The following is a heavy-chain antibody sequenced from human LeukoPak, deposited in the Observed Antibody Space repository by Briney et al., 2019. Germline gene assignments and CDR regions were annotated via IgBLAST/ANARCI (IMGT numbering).Heavy chain of an antibody. J-gene: IGHJ5*02. CDR2: IYSGGST. CDR3: ATVVVAAAGTFDP. Sequence: GGSLRLSCAASGFTVSSNYMSWVRQAPWKGLEWVSVIYSGGSTYYADSVKGRFTISRDNSKNTLYLQMNSLRAEDTAVYYCATVVVAAAGTFDPWGQGTLVTVSS. CDR1: GFTVSSNY. V-gene: IGHV3-53*01. D-gene: IGHD6-13*01.